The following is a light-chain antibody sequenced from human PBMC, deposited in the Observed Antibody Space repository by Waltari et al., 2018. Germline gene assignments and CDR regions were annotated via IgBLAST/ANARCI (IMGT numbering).Light chain of an antibody. CDR2: GAS. J-gene: IGKJ1*01. Sequence: EIVMTQSPATLSVSPGERATLSCRASQSVSSNLAWYQQQPGQAPRLLIYGASTRATGIPARFSGSGSGTEFTLTISSLQSEDFAFYYCQQYNNWPRSCGQGTKVEIK. V-gene: IGKV3-15*01. CDR3: QQYNNWPRS. CDR1: QSVSSN.